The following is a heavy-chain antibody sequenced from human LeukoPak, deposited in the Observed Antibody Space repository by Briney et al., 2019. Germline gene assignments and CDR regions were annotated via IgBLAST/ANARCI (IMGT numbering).Heavy chain of an antibody. V-gene: IGHV1-18*01. Sequence: AASVKVSCKASGYTFTSYGISWVRQPPGQGLEWMGWISAYNGNTNYAQKLQGRVTMTTDTSTSTAYMELRSLRSDDTAVYYCARVPSRATGGHRYYYYYYYMDVWGKGTTVTISS. D-gene: IGHD5-12*01. CDR1: GYTFTSYG. J-gene: IGHJ6*03. CDR2: ISAYNGNT. CDR3: ARVPSRATGGHRYYYYYYYMDV.